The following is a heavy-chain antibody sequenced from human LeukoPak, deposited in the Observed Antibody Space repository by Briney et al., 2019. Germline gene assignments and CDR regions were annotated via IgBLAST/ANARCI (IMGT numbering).Heavy chain of an antibody. Sequence: GGSLRLSCAASGFTFSSYVMHWVRQAPGKGLEWVAVISYDGGNKYYADSVKGRFTISRGNSKNTLYLQMSSLRSDDTAVYYCAKDYYDFWSGGYYYYYGMDVWGQGTTVTVSS. CDR1: GFTFSSYV. J-gene: IGHJ6*02. D-gene: IGHD3-3*01. CDR3: AKDYYDFWSGGYYYYYGMDV. CDR2: ISYDGGNK. V-gene: IGHV3-30*18.